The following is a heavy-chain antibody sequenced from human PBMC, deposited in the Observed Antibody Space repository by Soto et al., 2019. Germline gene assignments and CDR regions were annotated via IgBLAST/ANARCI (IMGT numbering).Heavy chain of an antibody. CDR2: IYDGGST. CDR3: ARGPSADKVDY. CDR1: GASTNTGDYY. V-gene: IGHV4-30-4*01. J-gene: IGHJ4*02. Sequence: SETLSLTCTVSGASTNTGDYYWGWIRHPPDKGLEWIGHIYDGGSTYSNPSLGSRVIISVVTSKTQFSLNLRSVSAADTGVYYCARGPSADKVDYWGQGIQVTVSS.